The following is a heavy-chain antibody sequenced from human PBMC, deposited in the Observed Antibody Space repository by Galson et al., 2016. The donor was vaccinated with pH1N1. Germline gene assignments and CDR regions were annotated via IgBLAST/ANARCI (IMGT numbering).Heavy chain of an antibody. CDR2: IFSSGST. CDR1: GGSISSDYYF. CDR3: ARSACSHLSLSCYSAADRWFDP. D-gene: IGHD2-2*01. J-gene: IGHJ5*02. Sequence: TLSLTCSVSGGSISSDYYFWSWLRQPAGKGLEWIGRIFSSGSTNYNPSLQSRVTMSIDKSKNQLSLRLTSVTAADTAVYFCARSACSHLSLSCYSAADRWFDPWGQGTLVTVSS. V-gene: IGHV4-61*02.